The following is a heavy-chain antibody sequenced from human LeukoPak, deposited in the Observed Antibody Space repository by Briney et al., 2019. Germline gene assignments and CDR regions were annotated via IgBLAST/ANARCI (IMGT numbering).Heavy chain of an antibody. CDR2: IYSAGNT. CDR3: ARGGTPGYSSGRIDY. CDR1: GFTVSSNY. Sequence: PGGSLRLSCVASGFTVSSNYMSWVRQAPGKGLEWVSVIYSAGNTYYADSVKGRFTISSHNSENTLYLHMNSLRVEDTAVYFCARGGTPGYSSGRIDYWGQGTLVTVSS. V-gene: IGHV3-53*04. J-gene: IGHJ4*02. D-gene: IGHD6-19*01.